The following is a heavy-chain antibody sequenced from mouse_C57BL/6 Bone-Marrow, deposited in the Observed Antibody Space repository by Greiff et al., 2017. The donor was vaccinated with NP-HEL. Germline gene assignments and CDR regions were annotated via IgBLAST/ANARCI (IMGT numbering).Heavy chain of an antibody. D-gene: IGHD3-2*02. CDR1: GYTFTSYW. CDR3: ARETAQAPAWFAY. J-gene: IGHJ3*01. CDR2: IDPSDSYT. V-gene: IGHV1-69*01. Sequence: QVQLQQPGAELVMPGASVKLSCKASGYTFTSYWMHWVKQRPGQGLEWIGEIDPSDSYTNYNQKFKGKSTLTVDKSSSTAYMQLSSLTSEDSAVYDCARETAQAPAWFAYWGQGTLVTVSA.